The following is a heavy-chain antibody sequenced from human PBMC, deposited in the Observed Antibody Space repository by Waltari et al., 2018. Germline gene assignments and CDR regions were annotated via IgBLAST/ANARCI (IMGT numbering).Heavy chain of an antibody. V-gene: IGHV4-38-2*01. CDR3: ARLIGPKGDFWSGWYAFDI. D-gene: IGHD3-3*01. CDR2: IYHSGST. CDR1: GYSISSGYY. J-gene: IGHJ3*02. Sequence: QVQLQESGPGLVKPSETLSLTCAVSGYSISSGYYWGWIRQPPGKGLEWIGSIYHSGSTYYNPSLKSRVTISVDTSKNQFSLKLSSVTAADTAVYYCARLIGPKGDFWSGWYAFDIWGQGTMVTVSS.